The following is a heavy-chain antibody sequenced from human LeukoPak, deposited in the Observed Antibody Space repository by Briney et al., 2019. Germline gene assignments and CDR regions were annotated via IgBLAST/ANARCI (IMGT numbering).Heavy chain of an antibody. Sequence: PSETLSLTCAVYGGSFSGYYWSWIRQPPGKGLEWIGEINNSGSTNYNPSLKSRVTISVDTSKNQFSLKLSSVTAADTAVYYCARAKSYFDRIYYYYYMDVWGKGTTVTVSS. V-gene: IGHV4-34*01. J-gene: IGHJ6*03. CDR1: GGSFSGYY. D-gene: IGHD3-9*01. CDR3: ARAKSYFDRIYYYYYMDV. CDR2: INNSGST.